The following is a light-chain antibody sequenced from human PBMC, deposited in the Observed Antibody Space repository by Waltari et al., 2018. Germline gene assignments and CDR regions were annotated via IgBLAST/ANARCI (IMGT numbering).Light chain of an antibody. CDR2: GAS. CDR1: QGISSD. CDR3: QQSKIWPA. V-gene: IGKV3-15*01. Sequence: EIVMTQSPATLSVSPGERATLPCRASQGISSDLAWYQQKPGQAPRLLILGASTRATGVPARFSGSGSGTEFTLTISSLQSEDFGVYYCQQSKIWPAFGQGTKVEIK. J-gene: IGKJ1*01.